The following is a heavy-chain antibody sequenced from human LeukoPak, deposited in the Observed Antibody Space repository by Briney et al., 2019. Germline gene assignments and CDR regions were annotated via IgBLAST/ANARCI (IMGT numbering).Heavy chain of an antibody. V-gene: IGHV1-2*04. CDR3: ARDFGSGVFDP. Sequence: GASVKVSCKASGYTFTGYYMHWVRQAPGQGLEWMGWINPNSGGTNYAQKFQGWVTMTRDTSISTAYMELSRLRSEDTTIYYCARDFGSGVFDPWGQGTLVTVSS. D-gene: IGHD3-10*01. J-gene: IGHJ5*02. CDR1: GYTFTGYY. CDR2: INPNSGGT.